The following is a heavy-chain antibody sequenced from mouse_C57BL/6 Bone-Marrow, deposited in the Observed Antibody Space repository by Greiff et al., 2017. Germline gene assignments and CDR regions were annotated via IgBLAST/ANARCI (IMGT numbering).Heavy chain of an antibody. J-gene: IGHJ1*01. CDR2: IYPGDGGT. V-gene: IGHV1-82*01. D-gene: IGHD1-1*01. CDR3: ARSTVVGYFDD. CDR1: GYAFSSSW. Sequence: VKLKESGPELVKPGASVKISCKASGYAFSSSWMNWVKQRPGKGLEWIGRIYPGDGGTNYNGKFKGKATLTADKSSSTAYMQLSSLTSEDSAVYYCARSTVVGYFDDWGQGTTLTVSS.